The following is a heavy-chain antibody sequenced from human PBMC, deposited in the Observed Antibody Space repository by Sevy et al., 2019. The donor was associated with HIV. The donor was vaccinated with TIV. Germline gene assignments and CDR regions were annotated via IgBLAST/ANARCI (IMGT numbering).Heavy chain of an antibody. V-gene: IGHV4-59*08. Sequence: GSLRLSCTVSGGSITSLYWNWIRQPPGKGLEWIANIYYNGHINYNPSLKSRVTSSLYTSKNLFSLRLSSVTAADTAMYYCAGENAWGRGYSWGQGTLVTVSS. D-gene: IGHD1-26*01. CDR2: IYYNGHI. CDR3: AGENAWGRGYS. CDR1: GGSITSLY. J-gene: IGHJ4*02.